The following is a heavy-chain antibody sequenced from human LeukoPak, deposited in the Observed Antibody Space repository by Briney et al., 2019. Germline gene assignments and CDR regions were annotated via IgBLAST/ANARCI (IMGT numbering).Heavy chain of an antibody. CDR1: GYTFASYG. CDR2: ISAYNGNT. Sequence: ASVKVSCKASGYTFASYGISWGRQAPGQGLGLMGWISAYNGNTNYAQKLQGRVTMTTDTSTSTAYMELRSLRSDDTAVYYCARAPIGIYDSSGYYSLWGQGTLVTVSS. CDR3: ARAPIGIYDSSGYYSL. V-gene: IGHV1-18*01. D-gene: IGHD3-22*01. J-gene: IGHJ4*02.